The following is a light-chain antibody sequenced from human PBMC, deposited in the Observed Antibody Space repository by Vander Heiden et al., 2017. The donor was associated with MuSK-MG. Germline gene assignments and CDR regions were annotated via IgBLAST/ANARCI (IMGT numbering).Light chain of an antibody. Sequence: HSALTQPAPVSGSPRQSLTLSCTGTSSDFVAYNYAPWYQQQTGTDTKLRMYEVNNRPSGVSNRFSGSKAGNTASPKPSGLRTEDEGEYYCRSYKTTSTRWIFGGGTKLTFL. V-gene: IGLV2-14*01. CDR3: RSYKTTSTRWI. J-gene: IGLJ2*01. CDR2: EVN. CDR1: SSDFVAYNY.